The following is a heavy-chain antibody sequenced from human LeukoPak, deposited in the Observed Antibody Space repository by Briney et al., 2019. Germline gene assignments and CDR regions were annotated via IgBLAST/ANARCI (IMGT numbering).Heavy chain of an antibody. D-gene: IGHD7-27*01. V-gene: IGHV3-20*04. Sequence: PGGSLRLSCAASGFTFSSYWMSWVRQAPGKGLEWVSGINWNGGSTGYADSVKGRFTISRDNAKNSLYLQMNSLRAEDTALYYCARGTGDRQTNYYYYYMDVWGKGTTVTVSS. CDR3: ARGTGDRQTNYYYYYMDV. J-gene: IGHJ6*03. CDR1: GFTFSSYW. CDR2: INWNGGST.